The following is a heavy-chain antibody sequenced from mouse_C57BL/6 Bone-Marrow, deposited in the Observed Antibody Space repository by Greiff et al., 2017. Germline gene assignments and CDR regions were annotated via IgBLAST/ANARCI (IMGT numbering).Heavy chain of an antibody. CDR2: IYTRSGNT. CDR3: ARFYDGTTGDY. J-gene: IGHJ2*01. D-gene: IGHD2-3*01. V-gene: IGHV1-81*01. CDR1: GYTITSCG. Sequence: QVQLQQSGAELARPGASVSLSCTATGYTITSCGISWVKQRTGRGLEWMGEIYTRSGNTYYNEQFKGKATMTADKSSSTAYMELRSLTSEDSAVYFCARFYDGTTGDYWGQGTTLTVSS.